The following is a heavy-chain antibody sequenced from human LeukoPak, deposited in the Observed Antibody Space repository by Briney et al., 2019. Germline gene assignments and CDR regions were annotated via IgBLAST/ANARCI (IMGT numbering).Heavy chain of an antibody. CDR1: GGSISSSSYY. CDR2: IYHSGST. Sequence: SETLSLTCTVSGGSISSSSYYWGWIRQPPGKGLEWIGSIYHSGSTYYNPSLKSRVTISVDTSKNQFSLKLSSVTAADTAVYYCVTMIVVVETPGAFDIWGQGTMVTVSS. D-gene: IGHD3-22*01. CDR3: VTMIVVVETPGAFDI. V-gene: IGHV4-39*01. J-gene: IGHJ3*02.